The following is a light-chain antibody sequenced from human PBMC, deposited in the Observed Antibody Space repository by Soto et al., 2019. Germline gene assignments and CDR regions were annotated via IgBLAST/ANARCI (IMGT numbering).Light chain of an antibody. CDR1: QSLSSN. J-gene: IGKJ4*01. CDR3: QQYNNWPLT. CDR2: GAS. Sequence: EVVMTKSPATLSVSPGERATLSCRASQSLSSNLAWYQQKPGQAPRLLIYGASTRATGIPARFSGSGSGTEFTLTISSLQSEDFTVYYCQQYNNWPLTFGGGTKVDIK. V-gene: IGKV3-15*01.